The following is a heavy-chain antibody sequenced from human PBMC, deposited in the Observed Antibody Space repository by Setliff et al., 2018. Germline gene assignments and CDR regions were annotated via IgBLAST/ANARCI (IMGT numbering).Heavy chain of an antibody. CDR1: GGTFSSYA. CDR3: ASRRGLEWSLGAFDI. CDR2: IIPIFGTA. D-gene: IGHD3-3*01. J-gene: IGHJ3*02. V-gene: IGHV1-69*06. Sequence: SVKVSCKASGGTFSSYAISWVRQAPGQGLEWMGRIIPIFGTANYAQKFQGRVTITADKSTSTAYMELSSLRSEDTAVYYCASRRGLEWSLGAFDIWGQGTMVTVAS.